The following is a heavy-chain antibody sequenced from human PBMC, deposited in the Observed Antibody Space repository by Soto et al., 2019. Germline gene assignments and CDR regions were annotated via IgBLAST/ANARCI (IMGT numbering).Heavy chain of an antibody. CDR3: ARAGYSYGYYFDY. V-gene: IGHV4-59*01. D-gene: IGHD5-18*01. CDR1: GGSISSYC. J-gene: IGHJ4*02. CDR2: MYYSGST. Sequence: PSETLSLTCTVSGGSISSYCCSWIRQPPGKGLEWIGYMYYSGSTNYNPSLKSRVTISVDTSKNKLSLKLSSVTAADTAVYYCARAGYSYGYYFDYWGQGTLVTVSS.